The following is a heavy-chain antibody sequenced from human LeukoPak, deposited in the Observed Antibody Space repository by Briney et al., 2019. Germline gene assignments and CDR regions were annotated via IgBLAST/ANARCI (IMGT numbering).Heavy chain of an antibody. V-gene: IGHV3-15*01. CDR1: GFTFSTYE. CDR2: IKSKTDGGTT. CDR3: TTGGYYLATTWFDS. Sequence: PGGSLRLSCAASGFTFSTYEMNWVRQAPGKGLEWVGRIKSKTDGGTTDYAAPVKGRFTISRDDSKNTLSLQMNSLKTEDTAVYYCTTGGYYLATTWFDSWGQGTLVAVSS. J-gene: IGHJ5*01. D-gene: IGHD2/OR15-2a*01.